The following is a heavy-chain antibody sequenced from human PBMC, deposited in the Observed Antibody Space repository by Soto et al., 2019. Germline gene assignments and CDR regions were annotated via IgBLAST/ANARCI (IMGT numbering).Heavy chain of an antibody. CDR2: ISYDGSNK. CDR1: GFTFSSYA. V-gene: IGHV3-30-3*01. Sequence: VQLVESGGGVIQPGRSLRLSCAASGFTFSSYAMHWVRQAPGKGLEWVAVISYDGSNKYYADSVKGRFTISRDNSKNTLYLQMNSLRAEDTAVYYCARDEDTAIGLLDYWGQGTLVTVSS. D-gene: IGHD5-18*01. J-gene: IGHJ4*02. CDR3: ARDEDTAIGLLDY.